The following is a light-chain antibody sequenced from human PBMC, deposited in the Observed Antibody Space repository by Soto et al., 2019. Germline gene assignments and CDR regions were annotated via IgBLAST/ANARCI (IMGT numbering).Light chain of an antibody. CDR1: QSVGSK. V-gene: IGKV3-15*01. CDR3: QQYNSSPPT. Sequence: EIVMTQSPATLSVSPGERVTLSCRPSQSVGSKFAWYQQKPGQPPRRLIHGASTRATGVPARFRGSGSGTEFPLTISSLQAEDPALYYCQQYNSSPPTFGGGTKVEI. CDR2: GAS. J-gene: IGKJ4*01.